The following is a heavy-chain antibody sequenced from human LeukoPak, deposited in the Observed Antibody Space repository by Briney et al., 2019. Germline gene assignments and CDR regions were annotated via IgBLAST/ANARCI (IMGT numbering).Heavy chain of an antibody. Sequence: GGSLRLSCAASGFTFSSYSMNWVRQAPGKGLEWVSYISSSSSTIYYAGSVKGRFTISRDNAKNSLYLQMNSLRAEDTAVYYCAREPRYCSGGRCYDYYYYYYMDVWGKGTTVTVSS. CDR2: ISSSSSTI. CDR3: AREPRYCSGGRCYDYYYYYYMDV. CDR1: GFTFSSYS. V-gene: IGHV3-48*01. D-gene: IGHD2-15*01. J-gene: IGHJ6*03.